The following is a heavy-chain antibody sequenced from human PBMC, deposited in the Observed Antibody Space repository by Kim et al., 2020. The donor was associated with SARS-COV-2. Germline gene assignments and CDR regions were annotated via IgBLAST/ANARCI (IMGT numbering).Heavy chain of an antibody. CDR3: AKNVHITSVTFLWYFDL. V-gene: IGHV3-23*01. J-gene: IGHJ2*01. CDR2: IFGSGHGT. Sequence: GGFLRLSCAASRFTFSSSAMTWVRQAPGKGLEWVSSIFGSGHGTYYADSVKGRFIISRDNSENTLYLQMNDLRADDTAVYYCAKNVHITSVTFLWYFDLWGRGTSVIVSS. D-gene: IGHD2-2*01. CDR1: RFTFSSSA.